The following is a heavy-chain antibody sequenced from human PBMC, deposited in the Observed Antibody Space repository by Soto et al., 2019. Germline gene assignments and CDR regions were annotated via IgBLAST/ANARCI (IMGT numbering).Heavy chain of an antibody. CDR2: IIPIFGTA. J-gene: IGHJ5*02. D-gene: IGHD3-9*01. V-gene: IGHV1-69*01. CDR1: GGTFSSYA. Sequence: QVQLVQSGAEVKKPGSSVKVSCKASGGTFSSYAISWVRQAPGQGLEWMGGIIPIFGTANYAQKFQGRVKITEDESTSTAYMELSSLRSEDTAVYYCARGVGITIPQENWFDPWGQGTLVTVSS. CDR3: ARGVGITIPQENWFDP.